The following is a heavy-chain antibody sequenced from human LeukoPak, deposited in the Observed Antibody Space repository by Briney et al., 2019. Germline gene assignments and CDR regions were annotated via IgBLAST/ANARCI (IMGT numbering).Heavy chain of an antibody. D-gene: IGHD6-19*01. Sequence: GESLKISCKGSGYSFTSYWIGWVRQMPGKGLEWMGIIYPGDSDTRYSPSFQGQVTISADKSISTAYLQWSSLKASDTAMYYCARRLYSSGWYQYYFDYRGQGTLVTVSS. CDR1: GYSFTSYW. V-gene: IGHV5-51*01. J-gene: IGHJ4*02. CDR3: ARRLYSSGWYQYYFDY. CDR2: IYPGDSDT.